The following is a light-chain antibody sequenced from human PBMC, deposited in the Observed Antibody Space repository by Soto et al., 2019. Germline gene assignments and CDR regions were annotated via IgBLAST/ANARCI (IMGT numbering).Light chain of an antibody. CDR2: DVS. CDR1: SSDVGGYNY. Sequence: QSVLTQPRSVSGSPGQSVTISCTGTSSDVGGYNYVSWYQQHPGKAPQLMIYDVSKRPSGVPDRFSGSKSGNTASLTISGLKAEDEADYYCCSYAGSYTLVFGGGTKVTVL. J-gene: IGLJ2*01. CDR3: CSYAGSYTLV. V-gene: IGLV2-11*01.